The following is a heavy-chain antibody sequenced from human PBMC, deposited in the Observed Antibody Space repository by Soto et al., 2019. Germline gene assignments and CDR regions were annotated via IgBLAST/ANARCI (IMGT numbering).Heavy chain of an antibody. CDR3: ARHPQYTYEEGRFDY. V-gene: IGHV4-39*01. D-gene: IGHD2-2*02. CDR2: IYYSGST. CDR1: GGSISSSSYY. J-gene: IGHJ4*02. Sequence: QLQLQESGPGLVKPSETLSLTCTVSGGSISSSSYYWGWIRQPPGKGLEWIGSIYYSGSTYYNPSLKSRVTISVDTSKNQFSLKLSSVTAADTAVYYCARHPQYTYEEGRFDYWGQGTLVTVSS.